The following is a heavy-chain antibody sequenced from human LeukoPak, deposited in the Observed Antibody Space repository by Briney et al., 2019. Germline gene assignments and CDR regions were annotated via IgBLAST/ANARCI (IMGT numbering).Heavy chain of an antibody. J-gene: IGHJ3*02. D-gene: IGHD6-6*01. CDR2: INHSGST. Sequence: SETLSLTCAVYGGSFSGYYWSWIRQPPGKGLEWIGEINHSGSTNYNPSLKSRVTISVDTSKNQFSLKLSSVTAADTAVYYCARGEYSGSSAAFDIWGQGTMVTVSS. V-gene: IGHV4-34*01. CDR3: ARGEYSGSSAAFDI. CDR1: GGSFSGYY.